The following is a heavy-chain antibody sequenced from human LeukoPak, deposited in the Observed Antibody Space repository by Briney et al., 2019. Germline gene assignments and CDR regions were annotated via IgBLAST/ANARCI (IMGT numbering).Heavy chain of an antibody. D-gene: IGHD3-3*01. Sequence: GESLRLSCAASGFTFSSYGMHWVRQAPGKGVEWVAVISYDGSNKYYADSVKGRFTISRDNSKNTLYLQMNSLRAEDTAVYYCAKEVFGVVIIGIDYWGQGTLVTVSS. V-gene: IGHV3-30*18. CDR1: GFTFSSYG. CDR2: ISYDGSNK. CDR3: AKEVFGVVIIGIDY. J-gene: IGHJ4*02.